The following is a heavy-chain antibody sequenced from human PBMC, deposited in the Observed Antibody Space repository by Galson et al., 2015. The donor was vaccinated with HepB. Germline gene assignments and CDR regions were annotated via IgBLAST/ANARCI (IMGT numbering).Heavy chain of an antibody. D-gene: IGHD6-19*01. Sequence: SLRLSCAASGFTFSSYWMSWVRQAPGKGLEWVANIKQDGSEQYYVDSVKGRFTISRDNAKNSLYLQMNSLRAEDTAVYYCARERPRGWTYYYYYGMDVWGQGTTVTVSS. CDR3: ARERPRGWTYYYYYGMDV. J-gene: IGHJ6*02. CDR1: GFTFSSYW. V-gene: IGHV3-7*03. CDR2: IKQDGSEQ.